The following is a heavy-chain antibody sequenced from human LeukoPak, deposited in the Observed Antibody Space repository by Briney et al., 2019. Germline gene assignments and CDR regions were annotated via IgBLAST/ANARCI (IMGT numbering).Heavy chain of an antibody. D-gene: IGHD3-10*01. V-gene: IGHV3-11*03. CDR3: ARNYGSGSYYLYYGMDV. CDR1: GFTFSDYY. Sequence: GGSLRLSCAGSGFTFSDYYMRWIRQAPGKGLEWVSYISSSSSYTNYADSVKGRFTISRDNAKNSLYLQMNSLRAEDTAVYYCARNYGSGSYYLYYGMDVWGQGTTVTVSS. J-gene: IGHJ6*02. CDR2: ISSSSSYT.